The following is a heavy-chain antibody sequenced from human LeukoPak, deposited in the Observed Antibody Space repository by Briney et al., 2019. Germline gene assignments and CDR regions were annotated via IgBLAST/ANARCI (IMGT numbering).Heavy chain of an antibody. CDR1: GFTFSNYG. J-gene: IGHJ4*02. CDR3: AKDMGILWWCLGD. D-gene: IGHD2-21*01. CDR2: ISNDGSND. V-gene: IGHV3-30*18. Sequence: GGSLRLSRAASGFTFSNYGMHWVRQAPGKGLEWVALISNDGSNDYYGDSVEGRFTISRDNSKNTLYLQMNSLIPEDTAVYYCAKDMGILWWCLGDWGQGTLVTVSS.